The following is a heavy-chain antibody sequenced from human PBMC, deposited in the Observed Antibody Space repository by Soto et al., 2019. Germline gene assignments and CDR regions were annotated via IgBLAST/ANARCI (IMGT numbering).Heavy chain of an antibody. CDR2: ISAYNGNT. CDR3: ARDPVGGRLREYYYDSSGTQDAFDI. CDR1: GYTFTSYG. Sequence: QVQLVQSGAEVKKPGASVKVSCKASGYTFTSYGISWVRQAPGQGLEWMGWISAYNGNTNYAQKLQGRVTMTTDTSTSTAYMELRSLRSDDTAVYYCARDPVGGRLREYYYDSSGTQDAFDIWGQGTMVTVSS. D-gene: IGHD3-22*01. V-gene: IGHV1-18*04. J-gene: IGHJ3*02.